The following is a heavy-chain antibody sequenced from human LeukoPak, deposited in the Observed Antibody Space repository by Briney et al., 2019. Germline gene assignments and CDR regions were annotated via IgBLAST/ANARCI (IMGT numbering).Heavy chain of an antibody. D-gene: IGHD3-9*01. Sequence: GASVKVSCKASGGTFSSYAINWVRQAPGQGLEWMGGIIPIFGTANYAQKFQGRVTITTDESTSTAYMELSSLRSEDTAVYYCARVNRGPYFDWLGPDYYYYMDVWGKGTTVTVSS. CDR2: IIPIFGTA. V-gene: IGHV1-69*05. J-gene: IGHJ6*03. CDR1: GGTFSSYA. CDR3: ARVNRGPYFDWLGPDYYYYMDV.